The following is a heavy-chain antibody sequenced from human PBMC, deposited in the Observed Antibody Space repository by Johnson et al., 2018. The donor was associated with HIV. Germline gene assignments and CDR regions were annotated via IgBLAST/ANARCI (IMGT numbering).Heavy chain of an antibody. D-gene: IGHD2-21*02. J-gene: IGHJ3*02. CDR3: ARDHRAYCGGDCYSDAFDI. Sequence: MLLVESGGGLVQPGGSLRLSCAASGFTFSTHWMSWVRQVPGKRPEWLANINPDGSQKYYVDSVKGRFTISRDNAKNSLYLQMNSLRAEDTAVYYCARDHRAYCGGDCYSDAFDIWGQGTMVTVSS. V-gene: IGHV3-7*01. CDR2: INPDGSQK. CDR1: GFTFSTHW.